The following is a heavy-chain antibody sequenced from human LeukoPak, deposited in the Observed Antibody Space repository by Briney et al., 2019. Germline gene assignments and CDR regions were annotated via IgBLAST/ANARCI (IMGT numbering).Heavy chain of an antibody. CDR1: GFTLSNHW. Sequence: GGSLRLSCAASGFTLSNHWMTWVRQVPGRGPEWVANVNRDGSETYYLDSVKGRFTISKDNAKNSLYLQINSLRAEDTALYHCARNNGMDVWGQGTTVIVSS. CDR2: VNRDGSET. V-gene: IGHV3-7*03. CDR3: ARNNGMDV. J-gene: IGHJ6*02.